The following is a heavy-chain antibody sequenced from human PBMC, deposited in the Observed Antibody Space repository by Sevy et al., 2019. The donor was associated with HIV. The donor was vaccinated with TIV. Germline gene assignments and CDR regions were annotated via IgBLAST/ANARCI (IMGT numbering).Heavy chain of an antibody. CDR1: GYTFTSYG. D-gene: IGHD1-26*01. V-gene: IGHV1-18*01. CDR3: ARGRSDSGSYYGFNYYYYMDV. CDR2: ISAYNGNT. J-gene: IGHJ6*03. Sequence: ASVKVSCKASGYTFTSYGISWVRQAPGQGLEWMGWISAYNGNTNYAQKLQGRVTMTTDTSTSTANMELRSLRSDDTAVYYCARGRSDSGSYYGFNYYYYMDVWGKGTTVTVSS.